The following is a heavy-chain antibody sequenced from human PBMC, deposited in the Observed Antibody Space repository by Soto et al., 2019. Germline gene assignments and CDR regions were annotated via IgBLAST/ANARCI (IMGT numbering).Heavy chain of an antibody. Sequence: QVQLQESGPGLVKPSQTLSLTCTVSGGSISSGGYYWSWIRQHPGKGLEWIGYIYYSGSTYYNPSLKSRVTISVDTSKNQFSLKLSSVTAADTAVYYCARGNAMIVVVNHGGAFDIWGQGTMVTVSS. D-gene: IGHD3-22*01. J-gene: IGHJ3*02. CDR2: IYYSGST. V-gene: IGHV4-31*03. CDR1: GGSISSGGYY. CDR3: ARGNAMIVVVNHGGAFDI.